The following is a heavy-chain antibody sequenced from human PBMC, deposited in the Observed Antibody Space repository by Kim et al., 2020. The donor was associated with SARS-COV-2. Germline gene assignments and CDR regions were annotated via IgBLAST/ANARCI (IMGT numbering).Heavy chain of an antibody. CDR1: GFTFSNAW. CDR2: INSKTAGVTA. Sequence: GGSLRLSCAASGFTFSNAWMSWVRQAPGKGLEWVGRINSKTAGVTADYAAPVKGRFTFSRDDSKNTMYLQMNSLKTEDTAVYYCTTAPDYWGQGTLVTVSS. V-gene: IGHV3-15*01. J-gene: IGHJ4*02. CDR3: TTAPDY.